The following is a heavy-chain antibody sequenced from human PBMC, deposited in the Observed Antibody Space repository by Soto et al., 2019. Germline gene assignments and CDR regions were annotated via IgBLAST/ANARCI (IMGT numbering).Heavy chain of an antibody. Sequence: QVQLVQSGAEVKKPGSSVKVSCKASGGTFSSHAINWVRQAPGQGLEWMGGIIHIFGTTHYAQKFQGRVTITADESTSTAYMELSGRRSDDTAVYYCATEELATATGGRFLVFDPWGPGTRVTVSS. CDR3: ATEELATATGGRFLVFDP. CDR1: GGTFSSHA. D-gene: IGHD3-16*01. CDR2: IIHIFGTT. V-gene: IGHV1-69*01. J-gene: IGHJ5*02.